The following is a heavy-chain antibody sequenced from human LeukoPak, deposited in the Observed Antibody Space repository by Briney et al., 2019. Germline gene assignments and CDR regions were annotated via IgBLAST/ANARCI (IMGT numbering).Heavy chain of an antibody. J-gene: IGHJ4*02. CDR3: ARFSYSSGWYDY. Sequence: APVKGSCKASGYTLTSYCISRVRQAPGQRVEWMGWISAYNGNTNYAQKLQGRVTMTTDTSTSTAYMELRSLRSDDTAVYYCARFSYSSGWYDYWGQGTLVTVSS. D-gene: IGHD6-19*01. CDR1: GYTLTSYC. CDR2: ISAYNGNT. V-gene: IGHV1-18*01.